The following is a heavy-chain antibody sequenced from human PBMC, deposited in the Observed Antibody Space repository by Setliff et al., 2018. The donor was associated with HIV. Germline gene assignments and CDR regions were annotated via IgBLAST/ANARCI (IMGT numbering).Heavy chain of an antibody. CDR1: GGSFSISSYY. V-gene: IGHV4-39*01. J-gene: IGHJ3*02. CDR3: ARLFQWMSYGFDI. Sequence: SLTCTVSGGSFSISSYYWGWIRQTPGMGLEWIGSINHSGNTYYSPSLKNRVTISVDTSKNQFSLRLSSVTAADTAVYYCARLFQWMSYGFDIWGQGTMVTVSS. CDR2: INHSGNT. D-gene: IGHD5-12*01.